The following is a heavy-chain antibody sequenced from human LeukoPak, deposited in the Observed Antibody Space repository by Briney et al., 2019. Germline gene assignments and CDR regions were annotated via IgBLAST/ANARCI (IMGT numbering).Heavy chain of an antibody. CDR1: GFTFSSYS. D-gene: IGHD6-13*01. Sequence: GGSLRLSCAASGFTFSSYSMNWVRQAPGKGLEWVSSISSSSSYIYYADSVKGRFTISRDNAKTSVYLQMNSLRAEDTAVYYCARDFTAAVGTYDYWGQGTLVTVSS. V-gene: IGHV3-21*01. J-gene: IGHJ4*02. CDR2: ISSSSSYI. CDR3: ARDFTAAVGTYDY.